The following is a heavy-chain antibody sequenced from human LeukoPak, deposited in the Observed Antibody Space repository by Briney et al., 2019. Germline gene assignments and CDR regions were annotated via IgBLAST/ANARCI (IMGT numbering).Heavy chain of an antibody. D-gene: IGHD6-13*01. Sequence: VASVKVSCKTSGHRFTDYGIRWVRQAPGQGLEWMGWISAYTGDTGYSQKFQGRVTMTADTSTSTAYMELRSLRSDDTAVYYCARGDSSSWNDYWGQGTLVTVSS. J-gene: IGHJ4*02. V-gene: IGHV1-18*01. CDR1: GHRFTDYG. CDR2: ISAYTGDT. CDR3: ARGDSSSWNDY.